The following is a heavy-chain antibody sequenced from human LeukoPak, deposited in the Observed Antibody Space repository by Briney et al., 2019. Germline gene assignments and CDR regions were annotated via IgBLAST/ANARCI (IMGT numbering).Heavy chain of an antibody. Sequence: SETLSLTCTVSGGSISSYYWSWIRQPPGKGLEWIGYIYYSGSTNYNPSLKSRVTISVDTSKNQFSLKLSSVTAADTAVYYCARMRGIAQNWFDPWGQGTLVTVSS. CDR3: ARMRGIAQNWFDP. CDR1: GGSISSYY. CDR2: IYYSGST. V-gene: IGHV4-59*01. D-gene: IGHD6-13*01. J-gene: IGHJ5*02.